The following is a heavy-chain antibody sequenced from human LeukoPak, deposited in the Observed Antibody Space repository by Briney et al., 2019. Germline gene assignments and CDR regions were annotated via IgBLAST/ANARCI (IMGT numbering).Heavy chain of an antibody. CDR1: GFTFSSYA. Sequence: GGSLRLSWAASGFTFSSYAMSWVRQAPGKGLEWVSALSESGGSTYYADSVRGRFTISRDNSKNTLYLQMNSLRAEDTAVYYCAKGMSGTDYWGQGTLVTVSS. D-gene: IGHD1-1*01. V-gene: IGHV3-23*01. CDR2: LSESGGST. J-gene: IGHJ4*02. CDR3: AKGMSGTDY.